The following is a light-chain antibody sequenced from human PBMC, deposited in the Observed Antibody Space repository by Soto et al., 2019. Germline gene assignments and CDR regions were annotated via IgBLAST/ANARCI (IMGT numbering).Light chain of an antibody. V-gene: IGKV3-15*01. CDR2: VAS. Sequence: EIVMTQSPATLSVSPGERATLSCRASQSVGSNLAWYQQKPGQAPRLLIYVASTRATGIPARFSGSGSGTAFTLTISSLQSEDFAVYSCQQYNNWPPFRTFGPGTKVDSK. J-gene: IGKJ3*01. CDR1: QSVGSN. CDR3: QQYNNWPPFRT.